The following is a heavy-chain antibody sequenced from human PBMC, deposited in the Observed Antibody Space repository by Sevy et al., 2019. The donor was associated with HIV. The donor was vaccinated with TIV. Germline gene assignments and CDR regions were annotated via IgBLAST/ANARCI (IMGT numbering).Heavy chain of an antibody. CDR1: GYTFTSYD. CDR3: AGNGLTMVRGVILRDYYYGMDV. Sequence: ASVKVSCKASGYTFTSYDINWVRQATGQGLEWMGWMNPNSGNTGYAQKFQGRVTMTRNTSISTTYRELRSLRSEDTAVYYCAGNGLTMVRGVILRDYYYGMDVWGQGTTVTVSS. J-gene: IGHJ6*02. V-gene: IGHV1-8*01. D-gene: IGHD3-10*01. CDR2: MNPNSGNT.